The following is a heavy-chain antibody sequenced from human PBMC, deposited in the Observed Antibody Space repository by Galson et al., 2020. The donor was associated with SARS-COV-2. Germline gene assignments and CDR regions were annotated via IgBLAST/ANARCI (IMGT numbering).Heavy chain of an antibody. D-gene: IGHD6-19*01. V-gene: IGHV3-11*01. J-gene: IGHJ4*02. CDR1: GFSFSDYQ. CDR3: ARAPRVSSGWPIFDY. Sequence: GGSLRLSCAASGFSFSDYQMSWISQAPGKGLEWISHITRAGSLMYYADSVKGRFTISRDNAKNSLYLQMNSLRAEDTAVYYCARAPRVSSGWPIFDYWGPGTLVPVSS. CDR2: ITRAGSLM.